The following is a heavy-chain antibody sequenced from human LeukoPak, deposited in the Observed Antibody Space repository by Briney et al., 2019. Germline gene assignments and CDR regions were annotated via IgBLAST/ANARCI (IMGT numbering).Heavy chain of an antibody. D-gene: IGHD3-22*01. V-gene: IGHV1-69*13. J-gene: IGHJ3*02. CDR2: IIPIFGTA. Sequence: SVKVSCKASGGTFSSYAISWVRQAPGQGLEWMGGIIPIFGTANFAQKFQGRVTITADESTSTAYMELSSLRSEDTAVYYCASLYYYDSSGYYDAFDIWGQGTMVTVSS. CDR3: ASLYYYDSSGYYDAFDI. CDR1: GGTFSSYA.